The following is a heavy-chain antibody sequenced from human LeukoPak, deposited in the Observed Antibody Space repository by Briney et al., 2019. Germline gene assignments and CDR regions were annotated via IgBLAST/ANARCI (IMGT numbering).Heavy chain of an antibody. Sequence: KASETLSLTCTVSGGSISSNTYYWGWIRQPPGKGLEWIGSIYYSGSTYYNPSLKSRVTISVDTSKNQFSLKLSSVTAADTAVYYCAEQPYGSGLAHFDPWGQGTLVTVSS. D-gene: IGHD3-10*01. CDR3: AEQPYGSGLAHFDP. CDR1: GGSISSNTYY. J-gene: IGHJ5*02. CDR2: IYYSGST. V-gene: IGHV4-39*01.